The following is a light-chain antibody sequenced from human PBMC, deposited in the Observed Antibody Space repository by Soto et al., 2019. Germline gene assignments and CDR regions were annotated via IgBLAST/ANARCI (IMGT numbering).Light chain of an antibody. J-gene: IGLJ2*01. Sequence: QSVLTQPPSVSAAPGQKVTISCSGSSSNIGNNYVSWYQQLPGTAPKLLIFDNNKRPSGIPDRFSGSTSGTSATLGITGLQTGDEADYYCGTWDSSLSAVVFGGGTKVTVL. CDR3: GTWDSSLSAVV. CDR2: DNN. V-gene: IGLV1-51*01. CDR1: SSNIGNNY.